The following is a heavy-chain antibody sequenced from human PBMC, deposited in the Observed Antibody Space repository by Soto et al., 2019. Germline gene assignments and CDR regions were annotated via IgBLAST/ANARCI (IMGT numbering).Heavy chain of an antibody. D-gene: IGHD3-3*01. J-gene: IGHJ6*02. V-gene: IGHV1-2*02. Sequence: RASVKVSCKASGYTFTGYYMHWVRQAPGQGLEWMGWINPNSGGTNYAQKFQGRVTMTRDTSISTAYMELSRLRSDDTAVYYCARGIYTIFGYNYYSMDVWGQGTTVTVSS. CDR2: INPNSGGT. CDR1: GYTFTGYY. CDR3: ARGIYTIFGYNYYSMDV.